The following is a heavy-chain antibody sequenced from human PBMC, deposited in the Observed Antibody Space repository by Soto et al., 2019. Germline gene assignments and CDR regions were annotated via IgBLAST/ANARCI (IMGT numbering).Heavy chain of an antibody. J-gene: IGHJ4*02. V-gene: IGHV1-46*01. D-gene: IGHD3-3*01. Sequence: ASVKVSCKASGGTFSSYAISWVRQAPGQGLEWMGIINPSGGSTSYAQKFQGRVTMTRDTSTSTVYMELSSLRSEDTAVYYCARGRDFLESYFDYWGQGTLVTVSS. CDR2: INPSGGST. CDR1: GGTFSSYA. CDR3: ARGRDFLESYFDY.